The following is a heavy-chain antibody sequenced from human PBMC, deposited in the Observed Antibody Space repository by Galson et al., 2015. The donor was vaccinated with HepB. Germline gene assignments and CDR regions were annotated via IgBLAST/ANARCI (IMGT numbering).Heavy chain of an antibody. CDR3: ASHTPRHFWSGYYGSNYYYMDV. Sequence: TLSLTCTVSGGSISSYYWSWIRQPPGKGLEWIGYIYYSGSTNYNPSLKSRVTISVDTSENQFSLKLSSVTAADTAVYYCASHTPRHFWSGYYGSNYYYMDV. D-gene: IGHD3-3*02. J-gene: IGHJ6*03. CDR2: IYYSGST. CDR1: GGSISSYY. V-gene: IGHV4-59*01.